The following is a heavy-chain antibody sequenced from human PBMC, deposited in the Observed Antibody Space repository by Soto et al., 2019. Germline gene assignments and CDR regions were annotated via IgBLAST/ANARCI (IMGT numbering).Heavy chain of an antibody. J-gene: IGHJ6*02. V-gene: IGHV1-69*13. CDR3: ASRVEYYYYGMDV. Sequence: GASVKVSCKASGCTFSSYAISWVRQAPGQGLEWMGGIIPIFGTANYAQKFQGRVTITADESTSTAYMELSSLRSEDTAVYYCASRVEYYYYGMDVWGQGTTVTVSS. CDR2: IIPIFGTA. CDR1: GCTFSSYA.